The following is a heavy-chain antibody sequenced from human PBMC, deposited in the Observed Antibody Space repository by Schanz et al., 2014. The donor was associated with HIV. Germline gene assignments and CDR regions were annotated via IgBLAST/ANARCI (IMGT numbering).Heavy chain of an antibody. CDR2: ISGSGDIT. V-gene: IGHV3-23*04. Sequence: EVQLVESGGGLVQPGRSRRLACAASGFSFSSYVMSWIRQAPGKGLEWVSAISGSGDITYYADSVKGRFTISRDNSKNTLYLQMNSLRIEDTAVYYCAKDTVARLVVPEGGMDVWGQGTTVTVSS. J-gene: IGHJ6*02. CDR3: AKDTVARLVVPEGGMDV. D-gene: IGHD2-2*01. CDR1: GFSFSSYV.